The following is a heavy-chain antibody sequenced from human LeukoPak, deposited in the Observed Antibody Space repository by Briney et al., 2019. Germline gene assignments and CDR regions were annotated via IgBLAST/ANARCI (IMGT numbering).Heavy chain of an antibody. CDR2: VDPEDGEA. CDR3: ATSTSITGTSRYDY. V-gene: IGHV1-69-2*01. D-gene: IGHD1-7*01. J-gene: IGHJ4*02. CDR1: GYTFTDYY. Sequence: VKVSCKASGYTFTDYYMHWVQQAPGKGLKWMGRVDPEDGEAVYAVNFQGRVTITADTSTDTAYMELSSLRSEDTAVYYCATSTSITGTSRYDYWGQGTLVTVSS.